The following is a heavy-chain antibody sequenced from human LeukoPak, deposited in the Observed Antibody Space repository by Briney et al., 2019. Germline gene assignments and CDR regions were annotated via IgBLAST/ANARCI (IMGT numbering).Heavy chain of an antibody. Sequence: ASVKVSCKASEYTFSGDYMHSVRQAPGQGLEWMGRINPNIGGANNAQNFQGRVTMTRETSITTGYMELTRLTSDDTTVYYCAGGMTYSPDSWRQGTLVTVSS. CDR2: INPNIGGA. J-gene: IGHJ4*02. D-gene: IGHD5-18*01. CDR3: AGGMTYSPDS. CDR1: EYTFSGDY. V-gene: IGHV1-2*06.